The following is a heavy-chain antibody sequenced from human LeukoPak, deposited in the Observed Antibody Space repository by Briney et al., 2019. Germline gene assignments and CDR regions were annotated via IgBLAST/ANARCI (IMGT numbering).Heavy chain of an antibody. D-gene: IGHD4-17*01. CDR1: GGSFSGYY. Sequence: PSETLSLTCAVYGGSFSGYYWSWIRQPPGKGLESIGSISLGGTTHYNPSLKSRVIISVDTSKNQFSLKLSSVTAADTAVYYCARYYSDIGAFDIWGQGTMVTVSS. V-gene: IGHV4-34*01. CDR2: ISLGGTT. CDR3: ARYYSDIGAFDI. J-gene: IGHJ3*02.